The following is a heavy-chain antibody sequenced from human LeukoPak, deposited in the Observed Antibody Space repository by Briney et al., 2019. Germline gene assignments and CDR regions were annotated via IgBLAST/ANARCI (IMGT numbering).Heavy chain of an antibody. D-gene: IGHD6-19*01. V-gene: IGHV3-74*01. Sequence: PGGSLRLSCAASGFTFSSYWTHWVRQAPGNGLVWVSRINSDGSSTGYADSVKGRFTISRDNAENTLYLQMNSLRVEDTAVYYCARESGYTSGWYVGYFDYWGQGTQVTVSS. CDR2: INSDGSST. J-gene: IGHJ4*02. CDR3: ARESGYTSGWYVGYFDY. CDR1: GFTFSSYW.